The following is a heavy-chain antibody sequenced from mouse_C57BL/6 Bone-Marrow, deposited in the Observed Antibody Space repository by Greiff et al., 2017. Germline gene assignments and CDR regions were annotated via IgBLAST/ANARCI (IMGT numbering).Heavy chain of an antibody. CDR1: GYTFTGYW. CDR2: IYPGSSST. J-gene: IGHJ3*01. Sequence: VQLQQPGAELVKPGASVKMSCTASGYTFTGYWIPWVKQRPGQGLEWIGDIYPGSSSTNYTEKFKSKAPLTVDPSSSPAYMQLNSLTSDDSAVYDCTRDHSWFAYWGQGTLVTVSS. CDR3: TRDHSWFAY. V-gene: IGHV1-55*01.